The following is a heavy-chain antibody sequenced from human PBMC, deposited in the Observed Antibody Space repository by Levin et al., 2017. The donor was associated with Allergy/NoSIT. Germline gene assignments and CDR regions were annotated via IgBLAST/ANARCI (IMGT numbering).Heavy chain of an antibody. J-gene: IGHJ4*01. Sequence: PTGGSLRLSCAASGFTFDDYGMTWVRQAPGKGLEWVAIINWNGGTTGYADSVKGRFTISRDNAKNSLYLQMNSLRAEDTALYYCARTSYSGSFRVGYFDFWGHGTLVTVSS. CDR2: INWNGGTT. V-gene: IGHV3-20*04. CDR3: ARTSYSGSFRVGYFDF. CDR1: GFTFDDYG. D-gene: IGHD3-10*01.